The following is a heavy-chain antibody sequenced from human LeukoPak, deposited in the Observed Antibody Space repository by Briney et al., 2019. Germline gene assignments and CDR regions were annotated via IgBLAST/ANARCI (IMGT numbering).Heavy chain of an antibody. CDR3: ARRTSGWNPNFDY. V-gene: IGHV4-39*01. Sequence: PSETLSLTCTVSGGSISSCYWGWIRQPPGKGLEWIGSIYYSGSTYYNPSLKSRVTISVDTSKNQFSLKLSSVTAADTAVYYCARRTSGWNPNFDYWGQGTLVTVSS. CDR1: GGSISSCY. D-gene: IGHD6-19*01. J-gene: IGHJ4*02. CDR2: IYYSGST.